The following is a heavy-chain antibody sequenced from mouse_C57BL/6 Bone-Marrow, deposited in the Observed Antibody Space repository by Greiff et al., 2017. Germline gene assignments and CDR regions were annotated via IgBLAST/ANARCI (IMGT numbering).Heavy chain of an antibody. CDR3: ARGYSLDY. CDR1: GYTFTDYY. J-gene: IGHJ2*01. V-gene: IGHV1-19*01. CDR2: INPYNGGT. Sequence: EVQLQQSGPVLVKPGASVKMSCKASGYTFTDYYMNWVKQSHGKSLEWIGVINPYNGGTSYNQKFKGKATLTVDKSSSTADMELNSLTSADSAVYYCARGYSLDYWGQGTTLTVSS.